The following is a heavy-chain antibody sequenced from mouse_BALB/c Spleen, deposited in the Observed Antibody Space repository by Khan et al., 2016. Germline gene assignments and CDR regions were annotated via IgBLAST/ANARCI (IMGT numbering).Heavy chain of an antibody. CDR3: ARWYGNYALDY. CDR2: INTNTGAP. Sequence: QFQLVQSGPELKKPGETVKISCKASGYTFTNYGVHWVKQAPGKGLKWMGWINTNTGAPTCAEEFKGRFAFSLETSASTAFLQIDNLKNEDTATYFCARWYGNYALDYWGQGTSVTVSS. D-gene: IGHD2-10*02. CDR1: GYTFTNYG. V-gene: IGHV9-3*02. J-gene: IGHJ4*01.